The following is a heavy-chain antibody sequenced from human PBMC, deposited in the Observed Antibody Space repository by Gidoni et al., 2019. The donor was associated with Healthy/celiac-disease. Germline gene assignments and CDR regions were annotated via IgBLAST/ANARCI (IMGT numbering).Heavy chain of an antibody. CDR1: GFTFSSYS. D-gene: IGHD6-19*01. CDR3: ARDDYHLAVIDY. J-gene: IGHJ4*02. Sequence: EVQLVESGGGLVKPGGSLRLSWSASGFTFSSYSMNWVRQAPGKGLDVVSSISSSSSYIYYADSVKGRFTISRDNAKNSLYLQMNSLRAEDTAVYYCARDDYHLAVIDYWGQGTLVTVSS. V-gene: IGHV3-21*01. CDR2: ISSSSSYI.